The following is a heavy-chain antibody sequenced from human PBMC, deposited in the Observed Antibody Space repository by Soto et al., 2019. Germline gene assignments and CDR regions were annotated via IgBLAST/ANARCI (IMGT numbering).Heavy chain of an antibody. J-gene: IGHJ4*02. CDR2: INYDGSEK. Sequence: GSLRLSCAASGFTFSSYWMSWVRQAPGKGLEWVAKINYDGSEKYYVDSVKGRFTISRDKAKNSLYLQMSSLRAEDTAVYYCASSEVTQSWDYWGQGTLVTVSS. CDR1: GFTFSSYW. CDR3: ASSEVTQSWDY. D-gene: IGHD4-4*01. V-gene: IGHV3-7*01.